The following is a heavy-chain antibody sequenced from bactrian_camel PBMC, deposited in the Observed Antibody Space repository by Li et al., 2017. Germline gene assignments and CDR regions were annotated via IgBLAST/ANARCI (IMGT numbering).Heavy chain of an antibody. V-gene: IGHV3S53*01. D-gene: IGHD3*01. CDR3: AALSPPSVPCRFAKNPRIWAVSTEYKY. CDR2: IAADGSA. J-gene: IGHJ4*01. CDR1: GYTYSSYC. Sequence: HVQLVESGGGSVQAGGSLRLSCAASGYTYSSYCMGWFRQAPGKEREGVAAIAADGSAYYRNSVKGRFIISKDNDKNTLYLQMDSLKPEDTAIYYCAALSPPSVPCRFAKNPRIWAVSTEYKYWGDGTQVTVS.